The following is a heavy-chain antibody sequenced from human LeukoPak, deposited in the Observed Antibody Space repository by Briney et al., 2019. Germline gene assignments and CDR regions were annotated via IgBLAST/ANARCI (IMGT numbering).Heavy chain of an antibody. CDR3: ARELPYSRCWYLVMNWFDP. J-gene: IGHJ5*02. V-gene: IGHV4-34*01. Sequence: NPSETLSLTCAVYGGSFSGYYWSWIRQPPGKGLEWIGEINHSGSTNYNPSLKSRVTISVDTSKNQFSLKLSSVTAADTAVHYCARELPYSRCWYLVMNWFDPWGQGTLVTVSS. CDR2: INHSGST. D-gene: IGHD6-13*01. CDR1: GGSFSGYY.